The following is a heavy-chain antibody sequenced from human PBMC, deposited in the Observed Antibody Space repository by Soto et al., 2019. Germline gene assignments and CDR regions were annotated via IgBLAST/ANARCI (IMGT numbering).Heavy chain of an antibody. V-gene: IGHV4-34*01. CDR1: GGSFSGYY. CDR2: INHSGST. Sequence: SETLSLTCAVYGGSFSGYYWSWIRQPPGKGLEWIGEINHSGSTNYNPSLKSRVTISVDTSKNQFSLKLSSVTAADTAVYYCARGDHADYWGQGTLVTVSS. CDR3: ARGDHADY. J-gene: IGHJ4*02.